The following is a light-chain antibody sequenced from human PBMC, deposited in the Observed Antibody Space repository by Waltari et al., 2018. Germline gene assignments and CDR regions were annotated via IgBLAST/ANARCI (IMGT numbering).Light chain of an antibody. CDR1: EVPRQD. CDR2: KDN. Sequence: SYELTQPPSGSGSPGQTARITGSGDEVPRQDVWWYQQKPGQAPLMVMYKDNERPSGIPDRFSGSGSGTTITLTISDVQAEDEADYYCQSADRSGSQWVFGGGTKLTVL. J-gene: IGLJ3*02. V-gene: IGLV3-25*03. CDR3: QSADRSGSQWV.